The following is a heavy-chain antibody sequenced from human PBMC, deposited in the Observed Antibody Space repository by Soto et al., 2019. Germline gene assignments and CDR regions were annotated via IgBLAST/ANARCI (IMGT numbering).Heavy chain of an antibody. CDR2: ISGTGGTT. V-gene: IGHV3-23*01. D-gene: IGHD3-22*01. J-gene: IGHJ2*01. Sequence: GGSLRLSCAASAFTLSSYAMSWVRQAPGKGLEWVSGISGTGGTTYYADSVKGRFTISRDNSKNTLYLQMNSLRAEDTALYYCAKGSYYYDSSGLRLGYWYFDLWGRGTLVTV. CDR3: AKGSYYYDSSGLRLGYWYFDL. CDR1: AFTLSSYA.